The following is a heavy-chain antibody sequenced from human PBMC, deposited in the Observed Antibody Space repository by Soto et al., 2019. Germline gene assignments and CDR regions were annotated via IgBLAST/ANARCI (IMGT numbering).Heavy chain of an antibody. D-gene: IGHD1-1*01. CDR2: ISGSGAAT. J-gene: IGHJ3*01. CDR3: TTGRRGAWAHAFFDV. V-gene: IGHV3-23*01. CDR1: GFPFRTHA. Sequence: EVQLLESGGGLRQPGGSLRLSCAAAGFPFRTHAMTWVRQTPAKGLEWISTISGSGAATYYADSVRGRFTISRDNTENTLFLQMNSLRAEDSAMYFCTTGRRGAWAHAFFDVWGQGTPVTVSS.